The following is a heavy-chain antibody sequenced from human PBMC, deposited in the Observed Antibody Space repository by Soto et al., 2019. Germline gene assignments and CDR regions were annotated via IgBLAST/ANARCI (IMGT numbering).Heavy chain of an antibody. J-gene: IGHJ4*02. CDR3: VIAARRGLYYFDY. V-gene: IGHV1-2*04. CDR2: INPNSGGT. Sequence: ASVKVSCKASGYTFTGYYMHWVRQAPGQGLEWMGWINPNSGGTNYAQKFQGWVTMTRDTSISTAYMELSRLRSDDTAVYYCVIAARRGLYYFDYWGQGTLVTVSS. D-gene: IGHD6-6*01. CDR1: GYTFTGYY.